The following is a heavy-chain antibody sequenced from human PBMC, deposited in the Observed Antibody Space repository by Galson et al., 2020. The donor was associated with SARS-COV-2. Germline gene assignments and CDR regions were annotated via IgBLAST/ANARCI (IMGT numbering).Heavy chain of an antibody. D-gene: IGHD6-13*01. J-gene: IGHJ6*02. CDR1: GYTFTSYA. CDR2: INTNTGNP. Sequence: ASVKVSCKASGYTFTSYAMNWVRQAPGQGLEWMGWINTNTGNPTYAQGFTGRFVFSLDTSVSTAYLQISSLKAEDTAVYYCARAGHSSSWYVGFNYYYGMDVWGQGTTVTVSS. CDR3: ARAGHSSSWYVGFNYYYGMDV. V-gene: IGHV7-4-1*02.